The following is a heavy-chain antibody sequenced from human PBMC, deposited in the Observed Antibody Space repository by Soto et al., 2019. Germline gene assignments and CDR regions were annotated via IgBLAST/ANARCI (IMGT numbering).Heavy chain of an antibody. J-gene: IGHJ6*03. Sequence: PSETLSLTCTVSGGSISSYYWSWIRQPPGKGLEWIGYIYYSGSTNYNPSLKSRVTISVDTSKNQFSLKLSSVTAADTAVYYCARGLYSSSPVYYYYYMEVWGKGTTVTVSS. V-gene: IGHV4-59*01. D-gene: IGHD6-6*01. CDR3: ARGLYSSSPVYYYYYMEV. CDR1: GGSISSYY. CDR2: IYYSGST.